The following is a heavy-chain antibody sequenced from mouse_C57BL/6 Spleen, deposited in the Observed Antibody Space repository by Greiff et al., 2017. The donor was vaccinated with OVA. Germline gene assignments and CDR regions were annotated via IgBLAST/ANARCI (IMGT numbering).Heavy chain of an antibody. J-gene: IGHJ2*01. D-gene: IGHD1-1*01. Sequence: QVQLQQPGAELVMPGASVKLSCKASGYTFTSYWMHWVKQRPGQGLEWIGEIDPSDSYTNYNQKFKGKSTLTVDKSSSTAYMQLSSLTSEDSAVYYCARGGATVVAGEYYFDYWGQGTTLTVSS. V-gene: IGHV1-69*01. CDR2: IDPSDSYT. CDR3: ARGGATVVAGEYYFDY. CDR1: GYTFTSYW.